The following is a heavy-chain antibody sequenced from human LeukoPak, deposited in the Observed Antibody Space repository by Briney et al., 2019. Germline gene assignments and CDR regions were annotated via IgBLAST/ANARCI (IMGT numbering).Heavy chain of an antibody. CDR3: AREMYSSSSGFDY. CDR1: GCSISSYY. V-gene: IGHV4-4*09. CDR2: IYTSGST. Sequence: SETLSLTCTVSGCSISSYYWSWIRQPPGKGLEWIGYIYTSGSTNYNPSLKSRVTISVDTSKNQFSLKLSSVTAADTAVYYCAREMYSSSSGFDYWGQGTLVTVSS. D-gene: IGHD6-6*01. J-gene: IGHJ4*02.